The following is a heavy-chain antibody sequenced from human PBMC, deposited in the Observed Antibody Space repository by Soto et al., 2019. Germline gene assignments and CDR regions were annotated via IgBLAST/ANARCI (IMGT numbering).Heavy chain of an antibody. Sequence: QVQLVQSGAEVKKPGSSAKVSCKASGGTFNTFAFTGVRQAPGQGFEWMGGVIPLFNTPDYAQKFQGRVTISADEAPSMGYLEPSGLRSDDTAVYFCGVASKWQLQGYFYGMDVWGPGTKVIVSS. CDR1: GGTFNTFA. CDR2: VIPLFNTP. CDR3: GVASKWQLQGYFYGMDV. D-gene: IGHD5-12*01. V-gene: IGHV1-69*01. J-gene: IGHJ6*02.